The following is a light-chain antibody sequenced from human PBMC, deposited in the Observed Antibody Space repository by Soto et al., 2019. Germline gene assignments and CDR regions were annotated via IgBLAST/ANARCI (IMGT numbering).Light chain of an antibody. Sequence: DIVMTQSPDSLSVSLGERATINFKSSQIVLYSSNNKNYLAWYQQKPGQPPKLLIYWASTRESGVPDRFSGSGSGTDFTLTISSLQAADVAVYYCQQYYSTPWTFGQGTKV. V-gene: IGKV4-1*01. CDR3: QQYYSTPWT. CDR1: QIVLYSSNNKNY. J-gene: IGKJ1*01. CDR2: WAS.